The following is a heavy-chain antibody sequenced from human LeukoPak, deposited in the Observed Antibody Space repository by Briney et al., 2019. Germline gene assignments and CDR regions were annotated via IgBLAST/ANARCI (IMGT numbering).Heavy chain of an antibody. J-gene: IGHJ4*02. CDR1: GFTFSSYA. CDR3: ARRSINCSTASCYPDY. CDR2: ISSNGGST. D-gene: IGHD2-2*01. Sequence: PGGSLRLSCAASGFTFSSYAMHWVRQAPGKGLEYVSAISSNGGSTYYANSVKGRFTISRDNSKNTLYLQMGSLRDEDMAVYYCARRSINCSTASCYPDYWGQGTLVTVSS. V-gene: IGHV3-64*01.